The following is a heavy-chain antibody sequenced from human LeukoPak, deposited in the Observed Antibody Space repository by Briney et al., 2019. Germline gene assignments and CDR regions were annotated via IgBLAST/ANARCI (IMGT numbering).Heavy chain of an antibody. D-gene: IGHD6-13*01. V-gene: IGHV3-23*01. CDR1: GFTFNNYA. Sequence: PGGSLRLSCAVSGFTFNNYAMTWFRQAPGKGLEWVSGISGSGGTTYYAESVKGRFTISRDNSKNTLYLQMNSLRVEETAVYYCAKGHRAAAGTSYFDYWGQGTLVTVSS. J-gene: IGHJ4*02. CDR3: AKGHRAAAGTSYFDY. CDR2: ISGSGGTT.